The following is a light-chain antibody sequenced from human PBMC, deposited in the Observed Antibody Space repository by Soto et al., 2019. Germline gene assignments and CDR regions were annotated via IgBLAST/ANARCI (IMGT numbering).Light chain of an antibody. CDR2: AAS. V-gene: IGKV1-27*01. CDR1: QGIGTS. Sequence: DIQMTQSPSSLSASVGDRVTITCRASQGIGTSLAWYQQQPGKIPKLLISAASILQSGVPSRFSGSGSGTDFTLTISSLQSEDVASYYCQKYNTDHPPFTFGPETKVDIK. J-gene: IGKJ3*01. CDR3: QKYNTDHPPFT.